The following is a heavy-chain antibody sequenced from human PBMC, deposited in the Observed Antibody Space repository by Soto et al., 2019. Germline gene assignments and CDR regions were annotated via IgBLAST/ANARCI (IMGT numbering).Heavy chain of an antibody. CDR1: GGSFSSSTYY. D-gene: IGHD3-22*01. Sequence: SETLSLTCTFSGGSFSSSTYYWGWIRQPPGKGLEWIGSVYYSGSTYYNPSLKSRVAISVDTSKNQFSLELSSVTAADTAVYYCARHRIGVATDYWGQGTLVTVSS. J-gene: IGHJ4*02. CDR3: ARHRIGVATDY. CDR2: VYYSGST. V-gene: IGHV4-39*01.